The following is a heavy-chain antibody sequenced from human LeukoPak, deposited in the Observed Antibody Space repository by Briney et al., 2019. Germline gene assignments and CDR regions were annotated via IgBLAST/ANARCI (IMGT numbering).Heavy chain of an antibody. D-gene: IGHD6-13*01. V-gene: IGHV3-48*03. J-gene: IGHJ4*02. CDR1: GFTFSSYE. CDR3: ARDAPSIAAQVDY. CDR2: ISSSGSTI. Sequence: GGSLRLSCAASGFTFSSYEMNWVRQAPGKGLEWISYISSSGSTIYYADSVKGRFTISRDNAKNSLYLQMNSLRAEDPAVYYCARDAPSIAAQVDYWGQGTLVTVSS.